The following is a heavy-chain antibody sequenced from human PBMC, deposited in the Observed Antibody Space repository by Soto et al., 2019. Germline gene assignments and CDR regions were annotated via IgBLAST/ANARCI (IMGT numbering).Heavy chain of an antibody. V-gene: IGHV4-61*01. CDR1: GGSVSSGSYY. J-gene: IGHJ6*02. D-gene: IGHD2-15*01. CDR2: IYYSGST. Sequence: SDTLSLTCTVSGGSVSSGSYYWSWIRQPPGKGLEWIGYIYYSGSTNYNPSLKSRVTISVDTSKNQFSLKLSSVTAADTAVYYCARVVVAATPLYYYYYGMDVWGQGTTVTVSS. CDR3: ARVVVAATPLYYYYYGMDV.